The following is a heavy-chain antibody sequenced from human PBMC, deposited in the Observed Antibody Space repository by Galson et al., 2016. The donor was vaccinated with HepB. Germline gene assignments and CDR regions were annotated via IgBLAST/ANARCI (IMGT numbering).Heavy chain of an antibody. V-gene: IGHV3-21*06. D-gene: IGHD6-19*01. CDR3: ARKGSGWHESNFDY. Sequence: SLRLSGAASGFTFSSYNMNWGRQAPGNVVEWVASISTSSSHIYDADAVKGRFTVSRDNAKNSLYLQMNSLTAEDKAVYYCARKGSGWHESNFDYWGQGALVTVSS. CDR2: ISTSSSHI. CDR1: GFTFSSYN. J-gene: IGHJ4*02.